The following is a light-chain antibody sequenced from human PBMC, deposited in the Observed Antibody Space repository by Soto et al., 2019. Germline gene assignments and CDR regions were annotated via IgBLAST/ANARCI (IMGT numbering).Light chain of an antibody. V-gene: IGLV2-14*01. CDR2: DVS. J-gene: IGLJ1*01. Sequence: QPVLTQPASVSGSPGQSITISCTGTSSDVGGYNYVSWYQQHPGKAPKLMIYDVSNRPSGVSNRFSGSKSGNTASLTISGLQAEDEADYYCSSYTSCSTYVFGTGTKLTVL. CDR1: SSDVGGYNY. CDR3: SSYTSCSTYV.